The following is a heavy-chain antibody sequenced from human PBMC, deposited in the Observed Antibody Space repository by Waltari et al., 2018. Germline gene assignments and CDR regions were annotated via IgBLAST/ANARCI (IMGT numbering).Heavy chain of an antibody. D-gene: IGHD3-3*01. CDR3: ARSFDFWSGYPLDY. J-gene: IGHJ4*02. CDR1: GDSITTSY. V-gene: IGHV4-59*01. Sequence: QVQLQESGPGLVKPSETLSLICSVSGDSITTSYWGWVRQPPGNGLEWLCDISHSGRTGYNPSLKSRISISVDTSKKQFSLRLDSVTAADTAVYYCARSFDFWSGYPLDYWGQGTLVTVSS. CDR2: ISHSGRT.